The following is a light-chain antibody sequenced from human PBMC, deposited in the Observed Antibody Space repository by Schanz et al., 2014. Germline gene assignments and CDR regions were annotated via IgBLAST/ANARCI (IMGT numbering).Light chain of an antibody. CDR3: CSYAGSYTWV. CDR2: EDS. V-gene: IGLV2-23*01. CDR1: SSDVGSHNL. Sequence: QSALTQPASVSGSPGQSITISCTGTSSDVGSHNLVSWYQQYPGRAPKLMIYEDSTRPSGVSNRFSGSKSGNTASLTISGLQAEDEADYYCCSYAGSYTWVFGGGTKLTVL. J-gene: IGLJ3*02.